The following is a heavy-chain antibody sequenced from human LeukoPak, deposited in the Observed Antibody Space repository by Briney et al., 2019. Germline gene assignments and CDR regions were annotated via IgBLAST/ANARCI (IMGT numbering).Heavy chain of an antibody. D-gene: IGHD3-22*01. Sequence: SETLSLTCTVSGGSISSYYWSWIRQPPGKGLEWIGYIYYSGSTNYNPSLKSRVTISVDTSKNQFSLKLSSVTAADTAVYYCARERYYYDSSGSRGHFFDYWGQGTLVTVSS. CDR1: GGSISSYY. V-gene: IGHV4-59*12. CDR3: ARERYYYDSSGSRGHFFDY. CDR2: IYYSGST. J-gene: IGHJ4*02.